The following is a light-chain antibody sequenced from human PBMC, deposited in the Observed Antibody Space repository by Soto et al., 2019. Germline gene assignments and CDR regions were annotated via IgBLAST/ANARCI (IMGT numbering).Light chain of an antibody. CDR3: QQLNSYPIT. CDR2: AAS. CDR1: QTISTH. J-gene: IGKJ5*01. V-gene: IGKV1-9*01. Sequence: DILMTQSPSSLSSSVGDRFTITCRASQTISTHLNWYQQKPGKAPKLLIYAASTLQSGVPSRFSGSGSGTDFTLTISSLQPEDFATYYCQQLNSYPITFGQGTRLEIK.